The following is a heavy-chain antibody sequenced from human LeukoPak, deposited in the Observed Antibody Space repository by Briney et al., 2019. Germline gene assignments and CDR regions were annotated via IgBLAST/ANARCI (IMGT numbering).Heavy chain of an antibody. CDR3: ARGPYDYGDYQNIFDY. V-gene: IGHV4-34*01. D-gene: IGHD4-17*01. CDR1: GGSFSGYY. CDR2: INHSGST. J-gene: IGHJ4*02. Sequence: SETVSLTCAVYGGSFSGYYWSWIRQPPGKGLEWIGEINHSGSTNYNPSLKSRVTISVDTSKNQFSLKLSSVTAADTAVYYCARGPYDYGDYQNIFDYWGQGTLVTVSS.